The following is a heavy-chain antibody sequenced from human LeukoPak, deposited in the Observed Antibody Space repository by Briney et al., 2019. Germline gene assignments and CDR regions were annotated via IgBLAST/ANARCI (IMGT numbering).Heavy chain of an antibody. J-gene: IGHJ4*02. D-gene: IGHD1-26*01. CDR2: IYYSGST. CDR3: ARAGAPAQIDY. Sequence: PSQTLSLTCTVSGGSISSGGYYWSWIRQHPGKGLEWIGYIYYSGSTYYNPSLKSRVTISVDTSKNQFSLKLSSVTAADTAVYYCARAGAPAQIDYWGQGTLVTVSS. CDR1: GGSISSGGYY. V-gene: IGHV4-31*03.